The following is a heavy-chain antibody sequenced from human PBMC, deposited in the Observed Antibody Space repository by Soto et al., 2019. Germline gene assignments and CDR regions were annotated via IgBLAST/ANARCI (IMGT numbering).Heavy chain of an antibody. CDR3: ARGPLSYSSSWYKPHNWFDP. Sequence: SETLSLTCAVYGGSFSGYYWSWIRQPPGKGLEWIGEINHSGSTNYNPSLKSRVTISVDTSKNQFSLKLGSVTAADTAVYYCARGPLSYSSSWYKPHNWFDPWGQGTLVTVSS. J-gene: IGHJ5*02. D-gene: IGHD6-13*01. CDR2: INHSGST. V-gene: IGHV4-34*01. CDR1: GGSFSGYY.